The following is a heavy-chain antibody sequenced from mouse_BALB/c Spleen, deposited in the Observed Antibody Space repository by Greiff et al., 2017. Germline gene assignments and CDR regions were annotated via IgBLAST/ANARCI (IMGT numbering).Heavy chain of an antibody. J-gene: IGHJ4*01. CDR3: TRSRGYAMDY. V-gene: IGHV1S81*02. CDR1: GYTFTSYY. Sequence: VQLQQSGAELVKPGASVKLSCKASGYTFTSYYMYWVKQRPGQGLEWIGGINPSNGGTNFNEKFKSKATLTVDKSSSTAYMQLSSLTSEDSAVYYCTRSRGYAMDYWGQGTSVTVSS. CDR2: INPSNGGT.